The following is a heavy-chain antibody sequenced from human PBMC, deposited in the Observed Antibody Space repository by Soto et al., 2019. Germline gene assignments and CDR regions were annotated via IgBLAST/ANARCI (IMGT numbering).Heavy chain of an antibody. J-gene: IGHJ6*02. CDR2: INHSGST. Sequence: KPSETLSLTCAVYGGSFSGYYWSWIRQPPGKGLEWIGEINHSGSTNYSPSLKSRVTISVDTSKNQFSLKLSSVTAADTAVYYCASSGSRLRFFYYYGMDVWGQGTTVTVSS. CDR1: GGSFSGYY. CDR3: ASSGSRLRFFYYYGMDV. D-gene: IGHD3-3*01. V-gene: IGHV4-34*01.